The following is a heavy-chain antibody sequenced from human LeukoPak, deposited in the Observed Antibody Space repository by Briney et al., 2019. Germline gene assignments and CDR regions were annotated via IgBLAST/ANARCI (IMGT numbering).Heavy chain of an antibody. J-gene: IGHJ6*02. CDR3: ASDSPYYGMDV. CDR2: INPDGSIT. CDR1: GVTFSNRW. Sequence: PGGSLRLSCTVSGVTFSNRWMYWVRQAPGKGLVWVALINPDGSITTHADSVKGRFTISRDNAKNTLYLQMSGLRVEDTAVYHCASDSPYYGMDVWGQGTTVTVSS. V-gene: IGHV3-74*01.